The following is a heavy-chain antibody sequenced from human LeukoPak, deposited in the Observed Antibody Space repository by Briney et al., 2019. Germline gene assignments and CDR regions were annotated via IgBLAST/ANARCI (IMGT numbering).Heavy chain of an antibody. D-gene: IGHD2-2*01. CDR3: ARGVCTSTRCSAGDYGLDV. J-gene: IGHJ6*02. Sequence: SETLSLTCTVSGGSISSYYWSWIRQPPGKGLEWVGYVYSIASTRYNPSLKSRVTISIDTSKYQFSLKLSSVTAADTAVYYCARGVCTSTRCSAGDYGLDVWGQGTTLTVS. CDR2: VYSIAST. CDR1: GGSISSYY. V-gene: IGHV4-59*08.